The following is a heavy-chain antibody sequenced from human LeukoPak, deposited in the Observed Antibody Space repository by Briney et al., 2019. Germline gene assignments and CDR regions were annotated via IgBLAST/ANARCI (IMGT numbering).Heavy chain of an antibody. CDR1: GFTFGDYA. CDR3: TRYCSGGSCYLVDY. Sequence: GGSLRLSCTASGFTFGDYAMSWFRQAPGKGLGWVGFIRSKAYGGTTEYAASVKGRFTISRDDSKSIAYLQMNSLKTEDTAVYYCTRYCSGGSCYLVDYWGQGTLVTVSS. CDR2: IRSKAYGGTT. V-gene: IGHV3-49*03. D-gene: IGHD2-15*01. J-gene: IGHJ4*02.